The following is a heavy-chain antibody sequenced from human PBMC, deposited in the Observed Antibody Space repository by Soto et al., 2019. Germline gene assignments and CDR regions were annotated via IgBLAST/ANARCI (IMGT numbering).Heavy chain of an antibody. D-gene: IGHD3-3*01. J-gene: IGHJ6*03. CDR2: IIPILGIA. CDR1: GGTFSSYT. CDR3: ASPKSWGGYYDYYYMDV. V-gene: IGHV1-69*02. Sequence: SVKVSCKASGGTFSSYTIIWVRQAPGQGLEWMGRIIPILGIANYAQKFQGRVTITADKSTSTAYMELSSLRSEDTAVYYCASPKSWGGYYDYYYMDVWGKGTTVTVS.